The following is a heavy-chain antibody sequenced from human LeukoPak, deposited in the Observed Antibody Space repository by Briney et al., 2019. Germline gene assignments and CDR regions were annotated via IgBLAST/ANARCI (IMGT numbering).Heavy chain of an antibody. J-gene: IGHJ4*02. CDR2: IIPIIGPP. CDR1: GGSFSTYA. Sequence: SVKVSCKASGGSFSTYAISWVRQAPGQGLEWMGGIIPIIGPPNYAQKFQGRVTITADESTSTAYMELSSLRSEDTAVYYCAREHYDILTGYKYYFDYWGQGTLVTVSS. V-gene: IGHV1-69*13. CDR3: AREHYDILTGYKYYFDY. D-gene: IGHD3-9*01.